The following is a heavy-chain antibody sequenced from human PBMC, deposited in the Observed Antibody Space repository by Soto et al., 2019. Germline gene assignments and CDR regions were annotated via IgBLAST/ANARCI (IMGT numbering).Heavy chain of an antibody. CDR2: ISSSSSYT. V-gene: IGHV3-11*06. D-gene: IGHD3-3*01. CDR3: ARVHPYYDLYYFDY. CDR1: GFTFSDYY. J-gene: IGHJ4*02. Sequence: GGSLRLSCAASGFTFSDYYMSWIRQAPGKGLEWVSYISSSSSYTNYADSVKGRFTISRDNAKNSLYLQMNSLRAEDTAVYYCARVHPYYDLYYFDYWGQGTLVTVSS.